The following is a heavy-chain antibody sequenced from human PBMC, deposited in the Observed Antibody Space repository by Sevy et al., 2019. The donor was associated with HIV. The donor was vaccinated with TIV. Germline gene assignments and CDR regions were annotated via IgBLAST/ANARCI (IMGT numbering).Heavy chain of an antibody. CDR2: ISSAGSNK. D-gene: IGHD4-17*01. Sequence: GGSLRLSCAASGFTFSTYALHWVRQAPGKGLEWVALISSAGSNKYYADSVKGRFTISRDNSKSTLYLQMNSLRAEDTAGYYWAGGRDYGDYRWGRARDLTLDYWGQGTLVTVSS. CDR1: GFTFSTYA. V-gene: IGHV3-30-3*01. CDR3: AGGRDYGDYRWGRARDLTLDY. J-gene: IGHJ4*02.